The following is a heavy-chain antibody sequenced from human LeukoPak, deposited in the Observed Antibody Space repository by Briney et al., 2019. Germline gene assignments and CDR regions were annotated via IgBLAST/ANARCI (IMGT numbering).Heavy chain of an antibody. CDR2: INHSGST. CDR3: ARHGSNCSGGSCYTRIGAFDI. D-gene: IGHD2-15*01. V-gene: IGHV4-34*01. CDR1: GGSFSGYY. Sequence: PSETLSLTCAVYGGSFSGYYWSWIRQPPGKGLEWIGEINHSGSTNYNPSLKSRVTISVDTSKNQFSLKLSSVTAADTAVYYCARHGSNCSGGSCYTRIGAFDIWGQGTMVTVSS. J-gene: IGHJ3*02.